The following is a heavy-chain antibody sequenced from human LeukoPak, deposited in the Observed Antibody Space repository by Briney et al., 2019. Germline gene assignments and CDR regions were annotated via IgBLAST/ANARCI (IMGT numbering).Heavy chain of an antibody. Sequence: GGSLRLSCAASGFTFSSYAMTWVRQAPGKGLEGVSAINGGGSSTYYADSVKGRFTISRDNSKNTLYLQMNSLRAEDTAVYYCAKIGGVIVFWGQGTLVTVSS. V-gene: IGHV3-23*01. CDR1: GFTFSSYA. CDR2: INGGGSST. D-gene: IGHD3-16*02. CDR3: AKIGGVIVF. J-gene: IGHJ4*02.